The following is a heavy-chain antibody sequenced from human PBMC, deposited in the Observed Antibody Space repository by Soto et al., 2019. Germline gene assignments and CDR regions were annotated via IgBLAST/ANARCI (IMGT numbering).Heavy chain of an antibody. Sequence: EVPVVESGGGLIQPGGSLRLSCEVSGFSVTANYMSWVRQAPGKGLEWVSVIYSGGSIYYIDSVKGRFSISRDISKNTLYLQMNSLRAEDTAVYYCHGYGYWGQGTLVTVSS. CDR1: GFSVTANY. J-gene: IGHJ4*02. CDR3: HGYGY. CDR2: IYSGGSI. D-gene: IGHD5-12*01. V-gene: IGHV3-53*01.